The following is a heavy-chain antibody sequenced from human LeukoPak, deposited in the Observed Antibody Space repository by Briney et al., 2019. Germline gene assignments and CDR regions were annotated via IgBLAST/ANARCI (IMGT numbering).Heavy chain of an antibody. J-gene: IGHJ3*02. CDR2: IIPIFGTA. CDR3: ARYGGWFGELKGDAFDI. Sequence: GASVKVSCKASGGTFSSYAISWVRQAPGQGLEWMGGIIPIFGTANYAQKFQGRVTITADESTSTAYMELSSLRSEDTAVYYCARYGGWFGELKGDAFDIWGQGTMVTVSS. CDR1: GGTFSSYA. D-gene: IGHD3-10*01. V-gene: IGHV1-69*13.